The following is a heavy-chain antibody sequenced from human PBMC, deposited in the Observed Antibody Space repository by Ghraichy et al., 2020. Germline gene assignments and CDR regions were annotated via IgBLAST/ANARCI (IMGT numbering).Heavy chain of an antibody. V-gene: IGHV3-33*05. CDR1: GFPFSRYG. Sequence: GGSLRLSCKASGFPFSRYGFHWVRRAPGKGLEWVAVLSPDKETKFYADSVRGRFTISRDDSKSTLFLRMNNLRPEDTGIYYCARGDDGSTDSWGPGTQVIVSS. J-gene: IGHJ4*02. CDR2: LSPDKETK. D-gene: IGHD1-26*01. CDR3: ARGDDGSTDS.